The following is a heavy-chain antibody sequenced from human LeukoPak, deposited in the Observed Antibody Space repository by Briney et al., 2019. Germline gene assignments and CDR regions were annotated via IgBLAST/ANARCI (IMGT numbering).Heavy chain of an antibody. D-gene: IGHD4-23*01. CDR3: ARGRDVYGGNSVGSDY. CDR1: GGSISSSNYY. CDR2: IYHSGST. Sequence: KPSETLSLTCTVSGGSISSSNYYWGWIRQPPGKGLEWIGSIYHSGSTYYNPSLKSRVIISADTSKNQFSLKLSSVTAADTAVYYCARGRDVYGGNSVGSDYWGQGTLVTVSS. J-gene: IGHJ4*02. V-gene: IGHV4-39*01.